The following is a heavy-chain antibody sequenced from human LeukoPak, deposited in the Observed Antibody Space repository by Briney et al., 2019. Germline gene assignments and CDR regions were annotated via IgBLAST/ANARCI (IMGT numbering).Heavy chain of an antibody. CDR3: AKVHCSSTSCSNWFDP. J-gene: IGHJ5*02. CDR1: GFTFSSYG. Sequence: GGSLRLSCAASGFTFSSYGMHWVRQAPGKGLEWVAFIRYDGSNKYYADSVKGRFTISRDNSKNTLYLQMNSPRAEDTAVYYCAKVHCSSTSCSNWFDPWGQGTLVTVSS. CDR2: IRYDGSNK. D-gene: IGHD2-2*01. V-gene: IGHV3-30*02.